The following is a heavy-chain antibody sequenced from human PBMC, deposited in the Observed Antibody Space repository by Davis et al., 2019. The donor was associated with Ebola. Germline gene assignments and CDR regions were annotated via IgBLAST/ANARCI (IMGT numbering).Heavy chain of an antibody. CDR3: ARESSAARSMYYYYYGMDV. J-gene: IGHJ6*02. Sequence: GESLKISCAASGFTFSSYSMNWVRQAPGKGLEWVSSISSSSSYIYYAASVKGRFTISRDNAKNSLYLQMNSLRAEDTAVYYCARESSAARSMYYYYYGMDVWGQGTTVTVSS. CDR2: ISSSSSYI. V-gene: IGHV3-21*01. D-gene: IGHD2-2*01. CDR1: GFTFSSYS.